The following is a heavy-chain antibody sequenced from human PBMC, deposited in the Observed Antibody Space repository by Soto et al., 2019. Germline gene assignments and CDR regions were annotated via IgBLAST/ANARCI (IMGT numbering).Heavy chain of an antibody. J-gene: IGHJ3*02. Sequence: QVQLQESGPGLVKPSETLSLTCTVSGGSISSYYWSWIRQPPGKGLEWIGYIYYSESTNYNPSLKSRAPISVDTSKNQFSLKLSSVTAADTAVYYCARRYGVAFDIWGQGTMVTVSS. V-gene: IGHV4-59*08. D-gene: IGHD3-10*01. CDR3: ARRYGVAFDI. CDR2: IYYSEST. CDR1: GGSISSYY.